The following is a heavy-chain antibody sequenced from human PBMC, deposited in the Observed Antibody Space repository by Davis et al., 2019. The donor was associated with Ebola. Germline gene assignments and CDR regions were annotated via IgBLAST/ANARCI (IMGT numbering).Heavy chain of an antibody. CDR1: GGSISSSSYY. V-gene: IGHV4-39*07. CDR2: IYYSGST. D-gene: IGHD6-19*01. J-gene: IGHJ3*02. Sequence: PSETLSLTCTVSGGSISSSSYYWGWIRQPPGKGLEWIGSIYYSGSTYYNPSLKSRVTISVDTSKNQFSLKLSSVTAADTAVYYCATFSSGWSRIAFDIWGQGTMVTVSS. CDR3: ATFSSGWSRIAFDI.